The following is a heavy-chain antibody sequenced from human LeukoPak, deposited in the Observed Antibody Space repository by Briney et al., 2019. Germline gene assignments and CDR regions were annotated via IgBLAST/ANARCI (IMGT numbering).Heavy chain of an antibody. J-gene: IGHJ4*02. Sequence: ASVKVSCKASGYTFTGYYMHWVRQAPGQGLEWMGWINPNSGGTNYAQKFLGRVTMTRDTSISTAYMELSRLRSDDTAVYYCARDCGEPSSCFDYWGQGTLVTVSS. CDR3: ARDCGEPSSCFDY. CDR1: GYTFTGYY. D-gene: IGHD1-26*01. CDR2: INPNSGGT. V-gene: IGHV1-2*02.